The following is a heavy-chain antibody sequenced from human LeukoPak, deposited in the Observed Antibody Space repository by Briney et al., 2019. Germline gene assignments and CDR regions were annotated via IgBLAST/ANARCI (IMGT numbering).Heavy chain of an antibody. Sequence: QPGGSLRLSCAAPGFTFISYWMHWVRQAPGKGLVWVSRINGYSSSTDFADSVKGRFTISRDNAKNTLYLQMNSLRAEDTAVYYCARDAPGNTALDYWGQGTLVTVSS. CDR1: GFTFISYW. J-gene: IGHJ4*02. D-gene: IGHD5-18*01. V-gene: IGHV3-74*01. CDR2: INGYSSST. CDR3: ARDAPGNTALDY.